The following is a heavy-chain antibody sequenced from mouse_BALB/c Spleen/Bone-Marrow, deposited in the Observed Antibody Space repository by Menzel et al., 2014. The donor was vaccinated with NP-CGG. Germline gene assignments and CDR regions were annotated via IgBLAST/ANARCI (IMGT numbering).Heavy chain of an antibody. D-gene: IGHD4-1*01. V-gene: IGHV14-3*02. CDR3: ARWEYYAMDY. CDR1: GFNIKDTY. CDR2: IDPANGNT. J-gene: IGHJ4*01. Sequence: EVKLVESGAELVKPGASVKLSCTASGFNIKDTYIHWVKQRPEQGLEWIGRIDPANGNTKYDPKFQGKATITADTFSNTAYLQLSSLTSEVTAVYYCARWEYYAMDYWGQGTSVTVSS.